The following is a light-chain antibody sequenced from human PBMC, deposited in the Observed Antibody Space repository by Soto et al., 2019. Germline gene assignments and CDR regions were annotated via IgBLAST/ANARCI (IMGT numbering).Light chain of an antibody. CDR3: AAWDDSLIGVV. Sequence: QSVLTQPPSASGTPGQTVSISCSGSSSNIGSNYVYWYQQLPGTAPKLFIYSDNQRPSGVPDRFSGSKSGTSASLAISGLRSEDEADYYCAAWDDSLIGVVFGGGTKVTVL. J-gene: IGLJ2*01. CDR2: SDN. CDR1: SSNIGSNY. V-gene: IGLV1-47*02.